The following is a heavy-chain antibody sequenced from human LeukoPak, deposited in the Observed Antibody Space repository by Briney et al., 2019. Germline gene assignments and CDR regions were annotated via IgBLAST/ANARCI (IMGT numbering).Heavy chain of an antibody. J-gene: IGHJ4*02. CDR2: INPNSGGT. V-gene: IGHV1-2*02. CDR3: ARGKNSGYDYASF. Sequence: ASVKVSCKASGYTFTGYYMHWVRQAPGQELEWMGWINPNSGGTNYAQKFQGRVTMTRDTSISTAYMELSRLRSDDTAVYYCARGKNSGYDYASFWGQGTLVTVSS. D-gene: IGHD5-12*01. CDR1: GYTFTGYY.